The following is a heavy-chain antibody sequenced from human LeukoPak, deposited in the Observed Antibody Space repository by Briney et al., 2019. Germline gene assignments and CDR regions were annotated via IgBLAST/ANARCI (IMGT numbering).Heavy chain of an antibody. CDR3: ARAGSYYDSSGKYNWFDP. D-gene: IGHD3-22*01. V-gene: IGHV4-4*07. CDR2: IYTSGST. J-gene: IGHJ5*02. CDR1: GGSITSYY. Sequence: SETLSLTCTVSGGSITSYYWSWIRQPAGKGLEWIGRIYTSGSTSYNPSLKSRVTMSVDTSKNQFSLKLSSVTAADTAVYYCARAGSYYDSSGKYNWFDPWGQGTLVTVSS.